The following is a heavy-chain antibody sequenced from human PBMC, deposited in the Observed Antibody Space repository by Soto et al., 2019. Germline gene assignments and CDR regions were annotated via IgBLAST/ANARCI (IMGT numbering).Heavy chain of an antibody. CDR2: ISYDGSNK. Sequence: QVQLVESGGGVVQPGRSLRLSCAASGFTFSSYGMHWVRQAPGKGLEWVAVISYDGSNKYYADSVKGRFTISRDNSKNXLYLLMNSLRAEDTAVYYCAKARAYYYDSSALGDYWGQGTLVTVSS. J-gene: IGHJ4*02. D-gene: IGHD3-22*01. V-gene: IGHV3-30*18. CDR1: GFTFSSYG. CDR3: AKARAYYYDSSALGDY.